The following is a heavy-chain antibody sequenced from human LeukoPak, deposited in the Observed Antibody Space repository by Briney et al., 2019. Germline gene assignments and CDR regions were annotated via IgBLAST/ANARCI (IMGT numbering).Heavy chain of an antibody. CDR3: ARDGVRDGLYFDR. CDR1: GFTFSRYS. V-gene: IGHV3-21*01. Sequence: GGSLRLSCAASGFTFSRYSMNWVRQAPGKGLEWVSSISTSSSYIYYADSVKGRFTISRDNAKNSLYLQMNSLRAEDMAVYYCARDGVRDGLYFDRWGQGTLVTVSS. CDR2: ISTSSSYI. D-gene: IGHD5-24*01. J-gene: IGHJ4*02.